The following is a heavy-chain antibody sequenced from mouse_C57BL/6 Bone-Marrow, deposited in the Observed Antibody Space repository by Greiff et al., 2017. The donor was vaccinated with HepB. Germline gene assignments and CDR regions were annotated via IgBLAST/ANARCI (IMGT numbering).Heavy chain of an antibody. CDR1: GYTFTSYW. Sequence: QVQLQQPGAELVKPGASVKLSCKASGYTFTSYWMHWVKQSPGQGLEWIGMIHPNSGSTNYNEKFKSKATLTVDKSSSTAYMQLSSLTSEDSAVYYCAKPPYYYGSSQYYFDYWGQGTTLTVSS. CDR2: IHPNSGST. CDR3: AKPPYYYGSSQYYFDY. J-gene: IGHJ2*01. D-gene: IGHD1-1*01. V-gene: IGHV1-64*01.